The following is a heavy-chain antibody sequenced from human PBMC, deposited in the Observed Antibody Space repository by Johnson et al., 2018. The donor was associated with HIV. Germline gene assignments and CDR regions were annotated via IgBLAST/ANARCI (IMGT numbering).Heavy chain of an antibody. CDR3: AKCPQAIATPVAFDI. Sequence: QVQLVESGGGVVQPGRSLRLSCAASGFTFSSYGMHWVRQAPGKGLAWAAVISYDGSDKYYADSVKGRFTISRYNSKNTLYLQMNSLRAEDTAVYCCAKCPQAIATPVAFDIWGRGTMVTVAS. V-gene: IGHV3-30*18. J-gene: IGHJ3*02. CDR2: ISYDGSDK. D-gene: IGHD2-21*01. CDR1: GFTFSSYG.